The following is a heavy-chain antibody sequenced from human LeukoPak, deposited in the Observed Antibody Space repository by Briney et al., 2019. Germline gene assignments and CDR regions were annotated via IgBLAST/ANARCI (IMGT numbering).Heavy chain of an antibody. D-gene: IGHD4-17*01. CDR2: MNPNSGNT. J-gene: IGHJ5*02. CDR1: GYTFTSYD. Sequence: GASVKVSCKASGYTFTSYDINWVRQATGQGLEWMGWMNPNSGNTGYAQKFQGRVTITADKSTSTAYMELSSLRSEDTAVYYCAGELTYGDYVRNWFDPWGQGTLVTVSS. CDR3: AGELTYGDYVRNWFDP. V-gene: IGHV1-8*01.